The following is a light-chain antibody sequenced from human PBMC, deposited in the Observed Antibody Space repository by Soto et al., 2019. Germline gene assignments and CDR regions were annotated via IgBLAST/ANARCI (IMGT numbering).Light chain of an antibody. CDR3: QQYGSSRWT. CDR2: GAS. J-gene: IGKJ1*01. CDR1: QSVSSSY. Sequence: EIVLTQSPGTLCLSRGERATLSCRASQSVSSSYLAWYQQNRGQAPRLLIYGASSRAPGIPDRFGGSGSGTDFTLTISRLEPEDFALYYRQQYGSSRWTFGQGTKVEIK. V-gene: IGKV3-20*01.